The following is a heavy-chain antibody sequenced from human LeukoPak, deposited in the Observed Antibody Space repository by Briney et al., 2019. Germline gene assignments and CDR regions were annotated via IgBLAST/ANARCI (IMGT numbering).Heavy chain of an antibody. D-gene: IGHD5-24*01. CDR1: GFTFSDYW. CDR2: IKQDGSEK. CDR3: ARDRDGYNSFDY. V-gene: IGHV3-7*01. Sequence: PGGSLRLSCAASGFTFSDYWMSWVRQAPGKGLEWAANIKQDGSEKYYVDSVKGRFTISRDNAKNSLYLQMNSLRAEDTAVYYCARDRDGYNSFDYWGQGTLVTVSS. J-gene: IGHJ4*02.